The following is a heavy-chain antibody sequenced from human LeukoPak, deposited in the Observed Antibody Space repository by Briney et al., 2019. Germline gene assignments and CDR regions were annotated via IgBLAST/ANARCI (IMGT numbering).Heavy chain of an antibody. CDR3: ARETIDITVTVVVRMGDAFDI. CDR2: ISGYNGKT. Sequence: ASVKVSCKASGYTFTNYGISWVRQAPGQGLEWMGWISGYNGKTKYAEKFQGRVTMTTDTSTNTAYMELRSLRSDDTAVYYCARETIDITVTVVVRMGDAFDIWGQGTMITVSS. D-gene: IGHD3-22*01. J-gene: IGHJ3*02. V-gene: IGHV1-18*01. CDR1: GYTFTNYG.